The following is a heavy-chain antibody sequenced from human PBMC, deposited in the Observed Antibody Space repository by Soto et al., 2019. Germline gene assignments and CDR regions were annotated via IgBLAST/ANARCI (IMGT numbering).Heavy chain of an antibody. CDR1: GGSFSGYY. J-gene: IGHJ5*02. CDR2: INHSGST. V-gene: IGHV4-34*01. D-gene: IGHD3-9*01. CDR3: ARDGYYDILTGLSDNWFDP. Sequence: QVQLQQWGAGLLKPSETLSLTCAVYGGSFSGYYWSWIRQPPGKGLEWIGEINHSGSTNYNPSLKSRVTISVDTSKNQFSLKLSSVTAADTAVYYCARDGYYDILTGLSDNWFDPWGQGTLVTVSS.